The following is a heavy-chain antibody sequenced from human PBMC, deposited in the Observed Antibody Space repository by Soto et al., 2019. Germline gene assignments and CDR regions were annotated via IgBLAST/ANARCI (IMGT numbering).Heavy chain of an antibody. D-gene: IGHD3-3*01. CDR1: GFSLSNYN. J-gene: IGHJ4*02. CDR2: ITDSSDTV. CDR3: ARDFGHGYYLDY. V-gene: IGHV3-48*02. Sequence: GGSLRLSCVASGFSLSNYNLNWVRQAPGKGLEWVSYITDSSDTVHYADSVRGRFTISRDNAESSLYLQMNSLRDEDTAVYFCARDFGHGYYLDYWGRGTLVTVSS.